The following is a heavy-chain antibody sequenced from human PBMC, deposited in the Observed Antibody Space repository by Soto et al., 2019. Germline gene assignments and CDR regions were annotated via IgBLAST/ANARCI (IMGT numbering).Heavy chain of an antibody. J-gene: IGHJ4*02. CDR3: ARQKSRAAAGTAAVGY. Sequence: EVQLVESGGGLVQPGGSLRLSCAASGFTVSSNYMSWVRQAPGKGLEWVSVIYSGGSTYYADSVKGRFTISRDNSKNTLYLQMNSLRAEDTAVYYCARQKSRAAAGTAAVGYWGQGTLVTVSS. V-gene: IGHV3-66*04. D-gene: IGHD6-13*01. CDR2: IYSGGST. CDR1: GFTVSSNY.